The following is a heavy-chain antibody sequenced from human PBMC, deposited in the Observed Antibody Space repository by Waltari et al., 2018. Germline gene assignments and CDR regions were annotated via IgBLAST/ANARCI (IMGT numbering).Heavy chain of an antibody. CDR3: ARFNIAVAGTNYYYYYGMDV. J-gene: IGHJ6*02. Sequence: QVQLVQSGAGVKKPGSSVKVSFKASGGTFSSYAISWVRQAPGQGLEWMGGIIPIFGTANYAQKFQGRVTITADESTSTAYMELSSLRSEDTAVYYCARFNIAVAGTNYYYYYGMDVWGQGTTVTVSS. V-gene: IGHV1-69*01. D-gene: IGHD6-19*01. CDR1: GGTFSSYA. CDR2: IIPIFGTA.